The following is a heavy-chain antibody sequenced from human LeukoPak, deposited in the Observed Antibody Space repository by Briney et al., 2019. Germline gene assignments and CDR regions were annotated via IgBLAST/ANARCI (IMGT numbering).Heavy chain of an antibody. J-gene: IGHJ4*02. V-gene: IGHV3-23*01. CDR1: GFTFSTYA. D-gene: IGHD3-16*01. CDR3: ARDLGGKFDY. Sequence: GGSLRLSCAASGFTFSTYAMSWVRQAPGKGLEWVSSISGTGGTTYYADSVKGRFTISRDNSKNTLYLQMNSLRAEDTAVYYCARDLGGKFDYWGQGTLVTVSS. CDR2: ISGTGGTT.